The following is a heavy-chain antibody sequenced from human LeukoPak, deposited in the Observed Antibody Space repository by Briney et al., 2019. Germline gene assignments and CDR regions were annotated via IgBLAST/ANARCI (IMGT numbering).Heavy chain of an antibody. CDR2: ISGSGGNT. V-gene: IGHV3-23*01. Sequence: PGGSLRLSCAASGFTFSTYFMSWVRQAPGAGLEWVSSISGSGGNTYYADSVKGRFTISRDSSKNILSLQMNNLRAEDTAVYYCARVGDHFHWYLDLWGRGTLVTVSS. D-gene: IGHD3-10*01. CDR1: GFTFSTYF. CDR3: ARVGDHFHWYLDL. J-gene: IGHJ2*01.